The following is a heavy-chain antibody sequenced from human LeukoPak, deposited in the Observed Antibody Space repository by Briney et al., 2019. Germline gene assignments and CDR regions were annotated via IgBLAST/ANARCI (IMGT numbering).Heavy chain of an antibody. J-gene: IGHJ4*02. Sequence: SETLSLTCTVSGGSISSSSYYWGWIRQPPGKGLEWIGSIYYSGSTYYNPSLKSRVTISVDTSKNQFSLKLSSVTAADTAVYYCARLTSGSQTYYFDYWGQGTLVTVSS. CDR3: ARLTSGSQTYYFDY. D-gene: IGHD1-26*01. V-gene: IGHV4-39*01. CDR2: IYYSGST. CDR1: GGSISSSSYY.